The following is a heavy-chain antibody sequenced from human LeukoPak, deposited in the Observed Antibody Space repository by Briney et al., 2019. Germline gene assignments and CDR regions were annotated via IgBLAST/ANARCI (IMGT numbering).Heavy chain of an antibody. D-gene: IGHD3-22*01. J-gene: IGHJ4*02. Sequence: ASVKVSCKASGYTFTNYAISWVRQAPGQGLEWMGWISVYSDDTKSAQNLQGRITMTTDTSTSTAYMGLRSLRSDDTAVYYGAREGDSSGYFFRLDYWGQGTLVTVSS. V-gene: IGHV1-18*01. CDR2: ISVYSDDT. CDR1: GYTFTNYA. CDR3: AREGDSSGYFFRLDY.